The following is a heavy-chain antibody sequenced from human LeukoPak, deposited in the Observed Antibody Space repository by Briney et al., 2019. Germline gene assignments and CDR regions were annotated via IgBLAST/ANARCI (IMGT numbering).Heavy chain of an antibody. J-gene: IGHJ5*02. CDR2: INNVASHI. V-gene: IGHV3-21*01. CDR3: ARDGGRVSLTDRRFDP. CDR1: GITFTSSA. Sequence: GGSLRLSCAASGITFTSSAMSWVRQAPGKGLEWVSSINNVASHIYYAASVRGRFTISRDDAKNSLYLQMNSLRVEDTAVYFCARDGGRVSLTDRRFDPWGQGTLATVSS. D-gene: IGHD3-16*01.